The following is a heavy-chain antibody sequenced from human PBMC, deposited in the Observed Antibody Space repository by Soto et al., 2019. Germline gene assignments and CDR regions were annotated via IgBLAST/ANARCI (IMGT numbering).Heavy chain of an antibody. CDR2: ISSSGSTI. CDR1: GFTFSDYY. Sequence: QVQLVESGGGLVKPGGSLRLSCAASGFTFSDYYMSWIRQAPGKGLEWVXYISSSGSTIYYADSVKGRFIISRDNAKNSLYLXXXXXXXXXXXXXXXXXXXXXXXXXXXYYYYMDVWGKGTTVTVSS. V-gene: IGHV3-11*01. CDR3: XXXXXXXXXXXXYYYYMDV. J-gene: IGHJ6*03.